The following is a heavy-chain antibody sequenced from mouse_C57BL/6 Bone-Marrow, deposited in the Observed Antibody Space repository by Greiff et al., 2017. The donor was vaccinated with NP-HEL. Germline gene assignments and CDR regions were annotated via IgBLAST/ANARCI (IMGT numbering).Heavy chain of an antibody. J-gene: IGHJ3*01. CDR2: ISSGGSYT. V-gene: IGHV5-6*02. Sequence: EVKVVESGGDLVKPGGSLKLSCAASGFTFSSYGMSWVRQTPDKRLEWVATISSGGSYTYYPDSVKGRITISRDNAKNTLYLQMSSLKSEDTAMYYCARRDWALFAYWGQGTLVTVAA. CDR1: GFTFSSYG. CDR3: ARRDWALFAY. D-gene: IGHD4-1*01.